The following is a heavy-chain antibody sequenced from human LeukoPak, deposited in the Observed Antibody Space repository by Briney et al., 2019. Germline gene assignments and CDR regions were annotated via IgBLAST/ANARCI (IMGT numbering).Heavy chain of an antibody. CDR2: ISYNGINE. CDR1: GFSFSDYN. J-gene: IGHJ4*02. Sequence: GGSLRLSCAASGFSFSDYNMHWVRQAPGKGLEWMAVISYNGINEYYADSVKGRFTISRDNSKNTLYLQLNSLRAEDTAVYYCAKDASNYYGSGSPGAYWGQGTLVTVSS. V-gene: IGHV3-30*18. D-gene: IGHD3-10*01. CDR3: AKDASNYYGSGSPGAY.